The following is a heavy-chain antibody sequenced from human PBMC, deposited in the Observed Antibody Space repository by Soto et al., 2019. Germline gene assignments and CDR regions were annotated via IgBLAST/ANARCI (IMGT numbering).Heavy chain of an antibody. Sequence: QVQLVQSGAEVKKPGASVKVSCKASGYTFTSYAMHWVRQAPGQRLEWMGWINAGNGNTKYSQKFQSRVTITRDTFASTAYMELSSLRSEDTAVYYCAREGWELLLDYWGQGTLVTVSS. J-gene: IGHJ4*02. CDR2: INAGNGNT. CDR3: AREGWELLLDY. V-gene: IGHV1-3*01. CDR1: GYTFTSYA. D-gene: IGHD1-26*01.